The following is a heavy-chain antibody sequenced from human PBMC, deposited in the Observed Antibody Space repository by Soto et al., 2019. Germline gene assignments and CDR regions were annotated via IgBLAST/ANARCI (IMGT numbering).Heavy chain of an antibody. CDR3: RAVVAAPPLGGAYYYGMDV. Sequence: PSETLSLTCTVSVGSISSGDYYWSWIRQHPGKGLEWIGYIYYSGSTYYNPSLKSRVTISVDTSNNQFSLKLSSVTAADTAVDYCRAVVAAPPLGGAYYYGMDVWGQGTTVTVSS. CDR2: IYYSGST. CDR1: VGSISSGDYY. D-gene: IGHD2-15*01. V-gene: IGHV4-31*03. J-gene: IGHJ6*02.